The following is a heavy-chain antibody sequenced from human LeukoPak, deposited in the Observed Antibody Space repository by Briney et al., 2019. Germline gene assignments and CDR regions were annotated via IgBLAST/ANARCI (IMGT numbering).Heavy chain of an antibody. CDR2: IYYSGTT. Sequence: SETLSLTCTVSGGSISSYYWSWIRQPPGKGPEWIGYIYYSGTTNYNPSLKSRVTISVDTSKNQFSLKLSSVTTADTAVYYCARARGPTSPIDYWGQGTLVTVSS. D-gene: IGHD1-26*01. CDR1: GGSISSYY. V-gene: IGHV4-59*01. J-gene: IGHJ4*02. CDR3: ARARGPTSPIDY.